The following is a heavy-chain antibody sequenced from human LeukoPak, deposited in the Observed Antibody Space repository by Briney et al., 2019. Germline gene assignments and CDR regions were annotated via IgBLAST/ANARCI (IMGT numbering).Heavy chain of an antibody. CDR2: ISGSSRST. J-gene: IGHJ3*02. CDR1: GFTFHNNG. CDR3: ARESWGSSWYIAAFHI. D-gene: IGHD6-13*01. Sequence: GGSLRLSCVASGFTFHNNGMSWVRQAPGKGLEWVSAISGSSRSTYHAESVKGRFTISRDNSKSTLYLQMGRLRAEDMAIYYCARESWGSSWYIAAFHIWGQGTMVTVSS. V-gene: IGHV3-23*01.